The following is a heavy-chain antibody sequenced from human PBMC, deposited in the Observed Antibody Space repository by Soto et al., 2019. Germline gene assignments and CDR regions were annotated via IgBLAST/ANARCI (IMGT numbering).Heavy chain of an antibody. D-gene: IGHD4-4*01. CDR3: ARYKRSDRALQFFDY. J-gene: IGHJ4*02. CDR2: INSDGSTI. V-gene: IGHV3-48*03. Sequence: GGSLRLSCAASGFTFSNYEMNWVRQAPGEGLEWVSYINSDGSTIYYADSVKGRFTVSRDNAKNSLYLQMNSLRAEDTAVYYCARYKRSDRALQFFDYWGQGTLVTVSS. CDR1: GFTFSNYE.